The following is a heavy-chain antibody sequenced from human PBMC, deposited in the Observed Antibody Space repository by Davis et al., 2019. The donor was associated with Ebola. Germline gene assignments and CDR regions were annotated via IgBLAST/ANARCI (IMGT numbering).Heavy chain of an antibody. V-gene: IGHV5-51*01. D-gene: IGHD2-15*01. CDR2: ICPGDSDT. CDR1: GYSFTSNW. J-gene: IGHJ5*02. Sequence: GESLKISCKASGYSFTSNWIGWVRQMPGKGLEWMGIICPGDSDTRYSPSFQGQVTFSADKSISTAYLQWSSLKASDTAMYYCARRYCSGGSCYGGWFDPWGQGTLVTVSS. CDR3: ARRYCSGGSCYGGWFDP.